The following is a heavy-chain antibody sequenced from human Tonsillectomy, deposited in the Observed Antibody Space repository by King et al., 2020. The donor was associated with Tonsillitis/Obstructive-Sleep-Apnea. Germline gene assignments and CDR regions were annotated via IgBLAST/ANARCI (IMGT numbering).Heavy chain of an antibody. V-gene: IGHV5-51*01. D-gene: IGHD4-11*01. CDR2: IYPGDSDT. Sequence: VQLVESGAEVKKPGESLKISCKGSGYSFTSYWIGWVRQMPGKGLEWMGIIYPGDSDTRYSPSFQGQVTISADKSISTAYLQWNSLKASDIAIYYCALKYNNLSYADHYNWLDPWGQGTLVTVSS. CDR3: ALKYNNLSYADHYNWLDP. J-gene: IGHJ5*02. CDR1: GYSFTSYW.